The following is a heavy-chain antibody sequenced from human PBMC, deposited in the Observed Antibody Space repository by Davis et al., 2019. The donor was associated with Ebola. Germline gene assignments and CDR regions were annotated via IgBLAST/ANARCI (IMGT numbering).Heavy chain of an antibody. V-gene: IGHV3-48*02. CDR2: ISSSSNTI. D-gene: IGHD1-26*01. Sequence: GGSLRLSCAASGFTFSSYSMNWVRQAPGKGLEWISYISSSSNTIYYADSVKGRFTISRDNAKNSLYLQMNSLRDEDTAVYSCARPYSGSYYYGMDVWGQGTTVTVSS. CDR3: ARPYSGSYYYGMDV. J-gene: IGHJ6*02. CDR1: GFTFSSYS.